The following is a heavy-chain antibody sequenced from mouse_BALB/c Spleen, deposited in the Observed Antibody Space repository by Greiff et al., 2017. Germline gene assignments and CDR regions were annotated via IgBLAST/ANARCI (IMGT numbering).Heavy chain of an antibody. CDR1: GFTFTDYY. CDR2: IRNKANGYTT. D-gene: IGHD1-1*01. J-gene: IGHJ2*01. CDR3: ARDYYGSSYEDYFDY. V-gene: IGHV7-3*02. Sequence: EVQRVESGGGLVQPGGSLRLSCATSGFTFTDYYMSWVRQPPGKALEWLGFIRNKANGYTTEYSASVKGRFTISRDNSQSILYLQMNTLRAEDSATYYCARDYYGSSYEDYFDYWGQGTTLTVSS.